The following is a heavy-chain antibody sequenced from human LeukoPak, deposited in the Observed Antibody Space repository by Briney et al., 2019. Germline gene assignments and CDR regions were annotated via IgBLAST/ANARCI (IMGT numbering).Heavy chain of an antibody. CDR3: ARSGFPYGSGSPIDY. CDR2: IYSGGST. D-gene: IGHD3-10*01. Sequence: GGSLRLSCAASGFTVSSNYMSRVRQAPGKGLEWVSVIYSGGSTYYADSVKGRFTISRDNSKNTLYLQMNSLRAEDTAVYYCARSGFPYGSGSPIDYWGQGTLVTVSS. V-gene: IGHV3-53*01. CDR1: GFTVSSNY. J-gene: IGHJ4*02.